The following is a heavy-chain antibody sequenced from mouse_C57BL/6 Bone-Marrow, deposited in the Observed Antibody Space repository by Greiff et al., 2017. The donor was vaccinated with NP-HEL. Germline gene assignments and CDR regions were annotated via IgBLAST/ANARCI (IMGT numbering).Heavy chain of an antibody. V-gene: IGHV1-50*01. CDR3: ARDNYGSSFN. Sequence: QVQLKQPGAELVKPGASVKLSCKASGYTFTSYWMQWVKQRPGQGLEWTGEIDPSDSYTNYNQKFKGKATLTADKSSSTAYMELRSLTSEDSAVYFCARDNYGSSFNWGQGTLVTVSA. D-gene: IGHD1-1*01. J-gene: IGHJ3*01. CDR2: IDPSDSYT. CDR1: GYTFTSYW.